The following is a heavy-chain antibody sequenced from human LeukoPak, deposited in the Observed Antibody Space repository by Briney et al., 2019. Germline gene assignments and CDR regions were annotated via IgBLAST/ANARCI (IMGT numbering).Heavy chain of an antibody. V-gene: IGHV3-7*03. CDR2: IKQDGSEK. CDR3: AKAKYYDFWSGTSYFDY. J-gene: IGHJ4*02. D-gene: IGHD3-3*01. Sequence: GGSLRLSCAASGFTFSSYWMSWVRQAPGKGLEWVANIKQDGSEKYYVDSVKGRFTISRDNAKNSLYLQMNSLRAEDTAVYYCAKAKYYDFWSGTSYFDYWGQGTLVTVSS. CDR1: GFTFSSYW.